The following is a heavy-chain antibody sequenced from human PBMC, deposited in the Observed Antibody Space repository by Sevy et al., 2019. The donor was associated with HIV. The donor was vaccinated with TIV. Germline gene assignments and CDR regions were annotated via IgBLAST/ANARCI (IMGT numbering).Heavy chain of an antibody. Sequence: GGSLRLSCAASGFTFASYTLHWVRQAPGKGLEWVSLISQTYDGNKKYYSDSVSGRLTISRDDSKNNLYLQLNSLRAEDTAVYYCSRDKNAYFFLDYWGQGTLVTVSS. CDR2: ISQTYDGNKK. J-gene: IGHJ4*02. CDR1: GFTFASYT. V-gene: IGHV3-30-3*01. D-gene: IGHD2-21*01. CDR3: SRDKNAYFFLDY.